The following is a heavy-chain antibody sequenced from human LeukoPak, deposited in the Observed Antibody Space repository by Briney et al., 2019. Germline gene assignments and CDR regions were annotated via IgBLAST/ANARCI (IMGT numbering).Heavy chain of an antibody. Sequence: GGSLRLSCAASGFTFSSYAMSWVRQAPGKGLEWVSAISGSGGSTYYADSVRGRFTISRDNSKNTLYLQMNSLRAEDTAVYYCAKGYSYGPSKYYFDYWGQGTLVTVSS. D-gene: IGHD5-18*01. CDR1: GFTFSSYA. CDR3: AKGYSYGPSKYYFDY. V-gene: IGHV3-23*01. J-gene: IGHJ4*02. CDR2: ISGSGGST.